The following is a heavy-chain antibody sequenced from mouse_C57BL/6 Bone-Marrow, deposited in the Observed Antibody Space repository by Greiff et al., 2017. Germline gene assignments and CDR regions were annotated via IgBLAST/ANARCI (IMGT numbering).Heavy chain of an antibody. J-gene: IGHJ2*01. Sequence: VQLVESGAELVRPGTSVKMSCKASGYTSTNYWIGWAKQRPGHGLEWIGDIYPGGGYTNYNEKFKGKATLTADKSSSTAYMQFSSLTSEDSAIYYCARRGTYYFDYWGQGTTLTGSS. CDR1: GYTSTNYW. D-gene: IGHD2-14*01. CDR2: IYPGGGYT. V-gene: IGHV1-63*01. CDR3: ARRGTYYFDY.